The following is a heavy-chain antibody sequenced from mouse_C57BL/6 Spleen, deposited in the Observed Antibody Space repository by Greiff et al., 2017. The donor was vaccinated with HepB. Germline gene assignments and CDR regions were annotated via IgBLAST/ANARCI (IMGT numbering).Heavy chain of an antibody. CDR1: GYTFTSYW. V-gene: IGHV1-55*01. CDR2: IYPGSGST. CDR3: ASTMITTRYFDV. D-gene: IGHD2-4*01. Sequence: QVQLQQPGAELVKPGASVKMSCKASGYTFTSYWITWVKQRPGQGLEWIGDIYPGSGSTNYNEKFKSKATLTVDTSSSTAYMQLSSLTSEDSAVYYCASTMITTRYFDVWGTGTTVTVSS. J-gene: IGHJ1*03.